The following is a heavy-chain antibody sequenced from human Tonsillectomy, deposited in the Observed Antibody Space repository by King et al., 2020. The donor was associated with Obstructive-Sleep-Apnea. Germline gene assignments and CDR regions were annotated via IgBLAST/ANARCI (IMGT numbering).Heavy chain of an antibody. Sequence: VQLVQSGGGLVQPGGSLRLSCAASGFTFSSYGMTWVRQAPGKGLEWVSGISGSGGSTYYADSVKGRFTISRDNSKNPLYLQMNSLRAEDTAVYYCAKGPCSGGSCYLFYWGQGTLVTVSS. CDR3: AKGPCSGGSCYLFY. CDR2: ISGSGGST. CDR1: GFTFSSYG. V-gene: IGHV3-23*04. D-gene: IGHD2-15*01. J-gene: IGHJ4*02.